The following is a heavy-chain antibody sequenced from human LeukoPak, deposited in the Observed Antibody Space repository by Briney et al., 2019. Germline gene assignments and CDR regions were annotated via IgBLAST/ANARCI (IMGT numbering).Heavy chain of an antibody. D-gene: IGHD3-10*01. Sequence: PGGSLRLSCAASGFTFDDYAMHWVRQAPGKGLEWVVFIRYDGSNKYYADSVKGRFTISRDNSKNTLYLQMNSLRAEDTAVYYCARDLEYYGSGRHMDVWGKGTTVTISS. V-gene: IGHV3-30*02. J-gene: IGHJ6*03. CDR3: ARDLEYYGSGRHMDV. CDR2: IRYDGSNK. CDR1: GFTFDDYA.